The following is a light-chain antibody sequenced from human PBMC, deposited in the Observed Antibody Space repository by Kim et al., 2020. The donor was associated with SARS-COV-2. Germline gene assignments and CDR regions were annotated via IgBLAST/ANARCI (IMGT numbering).Light chain of an antibody. CDR3: QQYNDYSPWT. J-gene: IGKJ1*01. Sequence: DIQMTQSPSSLSASVGDRVTITCRASQSISNDLNWYQQKPGKAPKFLIYAASSLQSGVPSRFSGSGSGTDFTLTISSLQPDDFATYYCQQYNDYSPWTFGQGTKVDIK. CDR1: QSISND. V-gene: IGKV1-39*01. CDR2: AAS.